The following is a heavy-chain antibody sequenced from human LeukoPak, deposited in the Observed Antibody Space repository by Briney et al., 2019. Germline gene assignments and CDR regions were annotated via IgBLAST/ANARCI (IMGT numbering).Heavy chain of an antibody. J-gene: IGHJ3*02. CDR2: INSDGSST. V-gene: IGHV3-74*01. D-gene: IGHD6-19*01. CDR1: GFTFSPYW. Sequence: GGSLRLSCAASGFTFSPYWMHWVRQAPGKGLVWVSVINSDGSSTSYADSVKGRFTISRDNAKNTLYLQMNSLRAEDTAVYYCARDLGRIAVALDAFDIWGQGTMVTVSS. CDR3: ARDLGRIAVALDAFDI.